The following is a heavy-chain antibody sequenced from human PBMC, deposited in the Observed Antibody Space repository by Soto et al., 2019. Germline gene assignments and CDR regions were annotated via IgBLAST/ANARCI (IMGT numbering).Heavy chain of an antibody. CDR1: GFTFSSYW. D-gene: IGHD6-6*01. Sequence: GGSLRLSCAASGFTFSSYWMSWVRQAPGKGLEWVANIKQDGSEKYYVDSVKGRFTISRDNAKNSLYLQMNSLRAEDTAVYYCAREAQLVRGYYYYYMDVWGKGTTVTVSS. CDR2: IKQDGSEK. CDR3: AREAQLVRGYYYYYMDV. V-gene: IGHV3-7*01. J-gene: IGHJ6*03.